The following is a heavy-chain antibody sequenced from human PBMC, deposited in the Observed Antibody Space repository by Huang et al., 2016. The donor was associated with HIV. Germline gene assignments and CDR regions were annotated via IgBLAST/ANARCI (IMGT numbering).Heavy chain of an antibody. CDR3: AKEDRVSFELDH. D-gene: IGHD3-9*01. CDR1: GFTFRTYG. V-gene: IGHV3-30*02. J-gene: IGHJ4*02. Sequence: QLQLVESGGGVVQPGGSLRLSCAASGFTFRTYGMHWVSQAPGKGLEWVAFIRDDANNTYEADCLKGRFTVSRDKSKDMLYLEMYSLRVEDTAVYYCAKEDRVSFELDHWGQGTLVTVSS. CDR2: IRDDANNT.